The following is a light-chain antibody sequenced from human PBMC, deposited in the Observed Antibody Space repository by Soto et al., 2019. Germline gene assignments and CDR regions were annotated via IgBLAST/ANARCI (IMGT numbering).Light chain of an antibody. V-gene: IGKV1-5*03. Sequence: DIQMTQSPSTLSASVGDRVTITCRASQSISYWLAWYQQKPGKAPNLLNYKASSLESGLPSRFTGTGSGTEFTLTISILQPDDCATYFCQRDNIYPLTFGGGTKVETK. J-gene: IGKJ4*01. CDR2: KAS. CDR1: QSISYW. CDR3: QRDNIYPLT.